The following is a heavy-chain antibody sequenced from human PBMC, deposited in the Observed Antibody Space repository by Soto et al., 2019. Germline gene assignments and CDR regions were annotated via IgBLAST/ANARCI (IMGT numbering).Heavy chain of an antibody. V-gene: IGHV3-21*01. CDR3: ARDNGEFDP. Sequence: PGGSLRLSCAASGFTFSSYTMSWVRQAPGKGLEWVSSISSSSTYIYYADSVKGRFTISRDNAKNSLYLQMNSLSAEDTAVYYFARDNGEFDPRGQGTLVTVSS. CDR1: GFTFSSYT. CDR2: ISSSSTYI. J-gene: IGHJ5*02. D-gene: IGHD3-10*01.